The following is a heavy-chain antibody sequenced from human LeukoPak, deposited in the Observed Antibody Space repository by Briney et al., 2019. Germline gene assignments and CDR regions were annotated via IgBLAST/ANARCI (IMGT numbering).Heavy chain of an antibody. J-gene: IGHJ2*01. D-gene: IGHD6-6*01. CDR2: IYYSGST. CDR3: ARGVKIEYSSSSRNWYFDL. Sequence: PETLSLTCTVSGGSISSSSYYWGWIRQPPGKGLEWIGSIYYSGSTYYNPSLKSRVTLSVDTSKNQFSLKLSSVTAADTAVYYCARGVKIEYSSSSRNWYFDLWGRGTLVTVSS. CDR1: GGSISSSSYY. V-gene: IGHV4-39*07.